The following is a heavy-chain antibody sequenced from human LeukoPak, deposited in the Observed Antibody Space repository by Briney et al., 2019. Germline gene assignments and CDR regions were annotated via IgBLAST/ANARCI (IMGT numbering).Heavy chain of an antibody. CDR1: GFIFGKYA. CDR2: ISGGGDST. Sequence: GGSLRLSCVGSGFIFGKYAMTWVRQAPGRGLEWVSTISGGGDSTWNADSVKGRFTVSRDNSKNTLYLQMNSLRAEDTAVYFCARGTYFDLWSGYSNWLDPWGQGTLVTVSS. V-gene: IGHV3-23*01. D-gene: IGHD3-3*01. J-gene: IGHJ5*02. CDR3: ARGTYFDLWSGYSNWLDP.